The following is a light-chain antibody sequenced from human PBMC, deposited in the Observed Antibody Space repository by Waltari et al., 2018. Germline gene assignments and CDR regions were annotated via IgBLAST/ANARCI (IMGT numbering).Light chain of an antibody. J-gene: IGKJ3*01. Sequence: DIQRTQSPSSLSASVGDRVTITCRASQSISSYLNWYQQKPGKAPKLLIYAASSLQSGVPSRFSGSGSGTYFTLTISSLQPEDFATYYCQQSYSTPFTFGPGTKVDIK. CDR1: QSISSY. CDR2: AAS. CDR3: QQSYSTPFT. V-gene: IGKV1-39*01.